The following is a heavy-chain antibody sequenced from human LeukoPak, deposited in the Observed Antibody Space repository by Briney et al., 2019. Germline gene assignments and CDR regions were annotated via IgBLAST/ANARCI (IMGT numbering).Heavy chain of an antibody. Sequence: SETLSLTCTVSGGSISGYYWNWIRQPPGKELEWTGYLYNSGSTYYNPSLRSRVTISLDTSKDQVSLELSSVTAADTAVYYCARSQRNHGGDIDYWGQETLVTVSS. CDR3: ARSQRNHGGDIDY. J-gene: IGHJ4*02. V-gene: IGHV4-59*01. D-gene: IGHD1-14*01. CDR1: GGSISGYY. CDR2: LYNSGST.